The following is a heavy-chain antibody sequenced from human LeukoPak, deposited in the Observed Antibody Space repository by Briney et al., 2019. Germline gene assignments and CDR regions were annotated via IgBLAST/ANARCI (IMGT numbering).Heavy chain of an antibody. V-gene: IGHV3-21*01. CDR2: ISSSSYI. CDR3: ARDEIYGGNSAIIDY. CDR1: GFTFSSYS. J-gene: IGHJ4*02. Sequence: GGSLRLSCAASGFTFSSYSMNWVRQAPGKGLEWVSSISSSSYIYYADSVKGRFTISRDNAKNSLYLQMNSLRAEDTAVYYCARDEIYGGNSAIIDYWGQGTLVTVSS. D-gene: IGHD4-23*01.